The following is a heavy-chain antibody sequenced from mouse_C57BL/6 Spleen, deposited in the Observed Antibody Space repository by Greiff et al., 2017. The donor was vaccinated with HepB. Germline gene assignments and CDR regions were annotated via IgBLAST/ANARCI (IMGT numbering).Heavy chain of an antibody. Sequence: EVQLQQSGAELVRPGASVKLSCTASGFNIKDDYMHWVKQRPEQGLEWIGWIDPENGDTEYASKFQGKATITADTSSNTAYLQLSSLTSEDTAVYYCTHSGLSWFAYWGQGTLVTVSA. J-gene: IGHJ3*01. CDR2: IDPENGDT. V-gene: IGHV14-4*01. CDR1: GFNIKDDY. CDR3: THSGLSWFAY. D-gene: IGHD3-2*02.